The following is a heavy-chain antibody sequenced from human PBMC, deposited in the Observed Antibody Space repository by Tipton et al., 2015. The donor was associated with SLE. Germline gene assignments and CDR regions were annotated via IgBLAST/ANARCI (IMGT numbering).Heavy chain of an antibody. CDR1: GGSISSSSYY. V-gene: IGHV4-61*02. CDR3: ARAPYNAFDI. Sequence: TLSLTCTVSGGSISSSSYYWGWIRQPPGKGLEWIGRIYTSGSTNYNPSLKSRVTISVDTSKNQFSLKLSSVTAADTAVYYCARAPYNAFDIWGQGTMVTVSS. CDR2: IYTSGST. D-gene: IGHD2-21*01. J-gene: IGHJ3*02.